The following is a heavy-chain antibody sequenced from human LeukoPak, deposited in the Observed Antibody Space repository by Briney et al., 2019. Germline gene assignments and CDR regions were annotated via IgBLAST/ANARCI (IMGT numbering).Heavy chain of an antibody. CDR2: INPNSGGT. V-gene: IGHV1-2*02. Sequence: ASVKVSCKASGHTFTGYYMHWVRQAPGQGLEWMGWINPNSGGTNYAQKFQGRVTMTRDTSISTAYMELSRLRSDDTAVYYCAMSILAGSSALDYWGQGTLVTVSS. CDR3: AMSILAGSSALDY. D-gene: IGHD3-10*01. J-gene: IGHJ4*02. CDR1: GHTFTGYY.